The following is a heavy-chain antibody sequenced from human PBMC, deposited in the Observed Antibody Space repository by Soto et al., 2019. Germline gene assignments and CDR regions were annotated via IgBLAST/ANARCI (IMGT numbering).Heavy chain of an antibody. J-gene: IGHJ3*02. CDR2: ISRGGEDT. CDR3: AYSSGWMDAFDM. Sequence: EVPLLESGGGLVQPGGSLRLSCAASGFSFSSYDMSWVRQAPGKGLEWVSGISRGGEDTYYADSVKGRFIISRDNSKSTLYLQIHRLRAEDTALFYCAYSSGWMDAFDMWGQGTMVTVSA. D-gene: IGHD6-19*01. V-gene: IGHV3-23*01. CDR1: GFSFSSYD.